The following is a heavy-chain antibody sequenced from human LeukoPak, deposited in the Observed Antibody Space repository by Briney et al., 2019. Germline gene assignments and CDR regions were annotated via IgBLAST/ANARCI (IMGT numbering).Heavy chain of an antibody. V-gene: IGHV3-9*03. CDR3: AKSESVITTPFDY. J-gene: IGHJ4*02. CDR2: ISWNSGSI. D-gene: IGHD3-22*01. Sequence: GGSLRLSCAASGFTFDDYAMHWVRQAPGKGLEWVSGISWNSGSIGYADSVKGRFTISRDNAKNSLYLQMNSLRAEDMALYYCAKSESVITTPFDYWGKGTLVTVSS. CDR1: GFTFDDYA.